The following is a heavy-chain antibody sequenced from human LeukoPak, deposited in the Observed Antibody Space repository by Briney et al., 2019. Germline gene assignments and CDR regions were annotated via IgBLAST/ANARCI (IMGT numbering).Heavy chain of an antibody. J-gene: IGHJ4*02. Sequence: GGSLRLSCAASGFTFSTYWMHWVRQVPGKGLVWVSRMNSDGSSRSYADSVQGRFTISRDNAKDTLYLQMNSLRAEDTGVYYCARESYALDLRSLDYRGQGTLVTVSS. V-gene: IGHV3-74*01. D-gene: IGHD1-7*01. CDR3: ARESYALDLRSLDY. CDR2: MNSDGSSR. CDR1: GFTFSTYW.